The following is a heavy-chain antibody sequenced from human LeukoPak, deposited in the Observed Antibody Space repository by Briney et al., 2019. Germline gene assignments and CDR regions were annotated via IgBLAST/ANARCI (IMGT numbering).Heavy chain of an antibody. CDR1: GITLSNYG. Sequence: GGSLRLSCAVSGITLSNYGMSWVRQAPGKGLEWVAGMSGSGGRTNYADSVKGRLTISRDNPKNTLYLQMNSLRAEDTAVYFCAKRGVVIRVILVGFHKEAYYFDSWGQGALVTVSS. CDR3: AKRGVVIRVILVGFHKEAYYFDS. CDR2: MSGSGGRT. V-gene: IGHV3-23*01. D-gene: IGHD3-22*01. J-gene: IGHJ4*02.